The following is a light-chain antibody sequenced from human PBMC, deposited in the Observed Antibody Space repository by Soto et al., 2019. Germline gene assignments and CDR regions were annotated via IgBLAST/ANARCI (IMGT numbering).Light chain of an antibody. CDR2: GAS. J-gene: IGKJ1*01. CDR1: QDIRSD. CDR3: LQDDNYPRT. Sequence: AIQMTQSPSSLSASVGDRLTITCRASQDIRSDLGWYHQRPGGAPKLLIFGASTLESGVPSRFSGRGSGPYFTLVINSLQPEDSGTYYCLQDDNYPRTFGQGTKVEVK. V-gene: IGKV1-6*01.